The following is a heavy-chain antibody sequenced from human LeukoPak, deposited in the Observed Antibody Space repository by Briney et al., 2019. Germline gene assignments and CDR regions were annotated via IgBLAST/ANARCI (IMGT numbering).Heavy chain of an antibody. CDR2: ITGSGGAT. CDR3: AKWGDYDVLTGYYDSDY. J-gene: IGHJ4*02. CDR1: GLTFSNYA. Sequence: GGSLRLSCAASGLTFSNYAMSWVRQAPGKGLEWVSAITGSGGATYYADSVKRRFTISRDHSKHTLYLQINSLRAEDTAVYYCAKWGDYDVLTGYYDSDYWGQGTLVTVSS. D-gene: IGHD3-9*01. V-gene: IGHV3-23*01.